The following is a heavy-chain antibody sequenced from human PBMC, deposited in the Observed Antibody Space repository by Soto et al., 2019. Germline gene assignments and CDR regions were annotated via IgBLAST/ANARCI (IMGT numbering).Heavy chain of an antibody. D-gene: IGHD3-3*01. CDR2: IKSKTDGGTT. Sequence: SVSNAWMNWVRQAPGKGLEWVGRIKSKTDGGTTDYAAPVKGRFTISRDDSKNTLYLQMNSLKTEDTAVYYCTTGRRYYDFWSGYQPGGDYWGQGTLVTVSS. CDR1: SVSNAW. V-gene: IGHV3-15*07. CDR3: TTGRRYYDFWSGYQPGGDY. J-gene: IGHJ4*02.